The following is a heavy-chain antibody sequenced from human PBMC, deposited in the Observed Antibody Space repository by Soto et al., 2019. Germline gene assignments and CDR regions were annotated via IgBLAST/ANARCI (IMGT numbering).Heavy chain of an antibody. CDR1: GFAFSSYA. D-gene: IGHD6-19*01. CDR2: ISYDASNK. J-gene: IGHJ4*02. Sequence: QEQLVESGGGVVQPGRSLRLSCAASGFAFSSYAMHWVRRAPGKGLEWVAVISYDASNKYYADSVKGRFTISRDNSKKTMYLQMSSLRTEDTAVYYCARPFSSGWYGDFDYWGQGTLVTVSS. CDR3: ARPFSSGWYGDFDY. V-gene: IGHV3-30-3*01.